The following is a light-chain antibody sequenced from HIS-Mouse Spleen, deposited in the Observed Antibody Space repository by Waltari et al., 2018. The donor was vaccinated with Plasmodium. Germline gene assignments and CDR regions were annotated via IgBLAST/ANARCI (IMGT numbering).Light chain of an antibody. CDR3: QQRSNWPPR. J-gene: IGKJ1*01. V-gene: IGKV3-11*01. Sequence: EIVLTQSPATLSLSPGERATLSCRASQSVSSYLAWYQQKPGQAPRLLIYDASNSATGIPARFSGSGSGTDFTLTISSLEPEDFAVYYCQQRSNWPPRFGQGTKVEIK. CDR2: DAS. CDR1: QSVSSY.